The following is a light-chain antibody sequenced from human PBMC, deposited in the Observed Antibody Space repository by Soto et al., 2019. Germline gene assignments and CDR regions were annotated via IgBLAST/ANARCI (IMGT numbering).Light chain of an antibody. Sequence: QSALTQPASVSGSPGQSITISCTGTSNDVGSSNLVSWYQQYPGRAPKLIIYEATKRPSGVSTRFSGSKSGNTASMTISGLQAEDEADYYCCSYALDPAVIFGGGTKLTVL. CDR1: SNDVGSSNL. V-gene: IGLV2-23*01. CDR2: EAT. CDR3: CSYALDPAVI. J-gene: IGLJ2*01.